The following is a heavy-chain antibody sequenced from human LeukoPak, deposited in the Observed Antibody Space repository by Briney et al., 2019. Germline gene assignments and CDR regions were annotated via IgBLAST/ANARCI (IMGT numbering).Heavy chain of an antibody. Sequence: GGSLRLSCAASGFTFSSHGMHWVRQAPGKGLEWVTFISYDGSNKDYADSVKGRFTISGDNSKNTLYLQMNSLRADDTAVYYCAKAAEWLRSPFDYWGQGTLVTVSS. CDR3: AKAAEWLRSPFDY. CDR1: GFTFSSHG. D-gene: IGHD5-12*01. J-gene: IGHJ4*02. CDR2: ISYDGSNK. V-gene: IGHV3-30*02.